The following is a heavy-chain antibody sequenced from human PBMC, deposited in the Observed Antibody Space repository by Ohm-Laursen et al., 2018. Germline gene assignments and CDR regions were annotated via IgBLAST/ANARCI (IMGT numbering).Heavy chain of an antibody. D-gene: IGHD5-12*01. V-gene: IGHV3-7*01. Sequence: SLRLSCTASGFIFRNFGMHWVRQAPGKGLEWVANIKQDGSEKYYVDSVKGRFTISRDNAKNSLYLQMNSLRVEDTAVYYCARDGSDMGDYWGQGTLVTVSS. J-gene: IGHJ4*02. CDR2: IKQDGSEK. CDR3: ARDGSDMGDY. CDR1: GFIFRNFG.